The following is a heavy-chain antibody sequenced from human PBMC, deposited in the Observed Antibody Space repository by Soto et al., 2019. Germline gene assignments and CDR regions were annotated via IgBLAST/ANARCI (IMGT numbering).Heavy chain of an antibody. D-gene: IGHD6-6*01. CDR3: ARVRIAARTGAYGMDV. CDR2: IGGSDGTT. Sequence: EVQLLESGGGLVQPGGSLRLSCAAFGFTFSDYAMSWVRQAPGKGLEWVSAIGGSDGTTYYADSVKGRFAISRDNFKDTLYLQMSSLRAEDTAIYYCARVRIAARTGAYGMDVWGQGTTVTVSS. CDR1: GFTFSDYA. J-gene: IGHJ6*02. V-gene: IGHV3-23*01.